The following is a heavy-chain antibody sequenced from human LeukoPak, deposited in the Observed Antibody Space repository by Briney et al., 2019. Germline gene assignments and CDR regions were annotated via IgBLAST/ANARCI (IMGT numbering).Heavy chain of an antibody. CDR2: IHTSGSN. CDR1: GVSISPYY. D-gene: IGHD3-3*01. CDR3: ARLSAAVHLGAFDL. J-gene: IGHJ3*01. V-gene: IGHV4-4*09. Sequence: SETLSLTCAVSGVSISPYYWAWIRQPPGKGLEWIGYIHTSGSNNQYPSLRSRVTISVDKSKNHFSLRLTSVTAADTAVYYCARLSAAVHLGAFDLWGQGTMVTVSS.